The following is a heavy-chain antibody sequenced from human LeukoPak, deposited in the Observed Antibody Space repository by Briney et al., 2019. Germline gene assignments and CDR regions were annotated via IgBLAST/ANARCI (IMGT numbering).Heavy chain of an antibody. CDR2: SGTVGDT. D-gene: IGHD6-19*01. V-gene: IGHV3-13*01. CDR3: ARTKPWPNNDVFDM. Sequence: PGGSLRLSCAASGFTFSRYDMHWVRQITGKGLEWLSNSGTVGDTYYPDSVKGRFTTSSENAKNSVYLQMDSLRVGDTAVYYCARTKPWPNNDVFDMWGQGTLVIVSS. J-gene: IGHJ3*02. CDR1: GFTFSRYD.